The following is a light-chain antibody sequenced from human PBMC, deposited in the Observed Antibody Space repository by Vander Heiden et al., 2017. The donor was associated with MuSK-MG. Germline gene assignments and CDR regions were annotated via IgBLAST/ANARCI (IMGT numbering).Light chain of an antibody. CDR1: NIASKS. Sequence: SYVLTQPPSVSVAPGQTARITCGGNNIASKSVHWYQQRPGQAPGLVVYNDSDRPSGIPERFSGSNSGNTATLTISRVDAGDEADYYCQVWDSSTDHYVFGTGTKVTVL. J-gene: IGLJ1*01. CDR3: QVWDSSTDHYV. CDR2: NDS. V-gene: IGLV3-21*02.